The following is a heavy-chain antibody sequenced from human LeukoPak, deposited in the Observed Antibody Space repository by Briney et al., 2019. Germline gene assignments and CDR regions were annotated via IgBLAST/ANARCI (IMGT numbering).Heavy chain of an antibody. CDR2: INHSGST. D-gene: IGHD2-21*02. V-gene: IGHV4-34*01. Sequence: PSETLSLTCAVYGGSFSGYYWSWIRQPPGKGLEWIGEINHSGSTNYNPSLKSRVTISVDTSKNQFSLKLSSVTAADTAVYYCARFASSSVVTAFDYWGQGTLVTVSS. CDR3: ARFASSSVVTAFDY. J-gene: IGHJ4*02. CDR1: GGSFSGYY.